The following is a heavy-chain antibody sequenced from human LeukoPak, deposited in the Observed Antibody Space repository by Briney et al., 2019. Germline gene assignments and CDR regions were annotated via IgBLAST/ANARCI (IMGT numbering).Heavy chain of an antibody. J-gene: IGHJ4*02. Sequence: SETLSLTCAVYGGSFSGYYWSWIRQPPGKGLEWIGEINHSGSTNYNPSLKSRVTISVDTSKNQFSLKLSSVTAADTAVYYCARSTSPDHCSGGSCYEEDYYFDYWGQGTLVTVSS. CDR3: ARSTSPDHCSGGSCYEEDYYFDY. D-gene: IGHD2-15*01. V-gene: IGHV4-34*01. CDR2: INHSGST. CDR1: GGSFSGYY.